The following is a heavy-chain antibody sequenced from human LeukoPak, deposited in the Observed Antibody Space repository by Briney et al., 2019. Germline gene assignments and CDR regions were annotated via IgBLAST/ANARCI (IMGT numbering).Heavy chain of an antibody. J-gene: IGHJ4*02. CDR3: ARIEAAEDY. V-gene: IGHV3-7*04. D-gene: IGHD6-13*01. CDR2: INHDGNEK. CDR1: GFTFSRYW. Sequence: PGGSLRLSCAASGFTFSRYWMSWVRQAPGKGLEWVANINHDGNEKHYVDSVKGRFTMSRDNAKNSLYLQVNGLRAEDTAVYYCARIEAAEDYWGQGTLVTVSS.